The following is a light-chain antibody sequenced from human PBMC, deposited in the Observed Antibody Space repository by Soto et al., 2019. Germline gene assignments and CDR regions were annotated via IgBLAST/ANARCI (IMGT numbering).Light chain of an antibody. CDR2: GAS. CDR1: QSVSSSY. Sequence: EIVLTQSPGTLSLSPGERATLSCRASQSVSSSYLAWYQQKPGQAPRLLIYGASGRATGIPDRFSGSGSGTDFTLTISRLEPEDFAVYYCQQYGSSPPGLTFGGGTKVEIK. V-gene: IGKV3-20*01. CDR3: QQYGSSPPGLT. J-gene: IGKJ4*01.